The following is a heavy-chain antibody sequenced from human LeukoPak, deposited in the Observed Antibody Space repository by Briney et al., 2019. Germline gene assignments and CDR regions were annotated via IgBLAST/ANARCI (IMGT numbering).Heavy chain of an antibody. J-gene: IGHJ4*02. CDR1: GGTFSSYA. D-gene: IGHD2-15*01. Sequence: ASVKVSCKASGGTFSSYAISWVRQAPGQGLEWMGWISAYNGNTNYAQKLQGRVTMTTDTSTSTAYMELRSLRSDDTAVYYCARDPENVVVVAAPGDYWGQGTLVTVSS. CDR3: ARDPENVVVVAAPGDY. V-gene: IGHV1-18*01. CDR2: ISAYNGNT.